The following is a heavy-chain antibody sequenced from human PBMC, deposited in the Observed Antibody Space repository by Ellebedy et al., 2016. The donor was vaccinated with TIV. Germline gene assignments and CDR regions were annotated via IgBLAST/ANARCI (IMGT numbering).Heavy chain of an antibody. V-gene: IGHV5-10-1*01. J-gene: IGHJ4*02. CDR1: GYSFTSYW. Sequence: KVSCKGSGYSFTSYWISWVRQMPGKGLEWMGRIDPSDSYTNYSPSFQGHVTISADKSISTTYLQWSSLKASDTAMYYCASHNYFDYWGQGTLVTVSS. CDR2: IDPSDSYT. CDR3: ASHNYFDY.